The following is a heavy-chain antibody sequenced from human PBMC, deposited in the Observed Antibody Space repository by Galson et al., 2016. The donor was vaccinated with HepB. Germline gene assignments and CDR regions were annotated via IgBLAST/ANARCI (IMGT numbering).Heavy chain of an antibody. D-gene: IGHD3-10*01. Sequence: SLRLSCAASGFTFIKYDMDWVRQAPGKGLEWVAFISFDGSQTEHSDSVKGRFTISRDNAMKTVYLEMNSLGDEDTAVYYCAEGHSFGELAPRWGKGTLVTVSS. CDR3: AEGHSFGELAPR. V-gene: IGHV3-33*07. J-gene: IGHJ1*01. CDR2: ISFDGSQT. CDR1: GFTFIKYD.